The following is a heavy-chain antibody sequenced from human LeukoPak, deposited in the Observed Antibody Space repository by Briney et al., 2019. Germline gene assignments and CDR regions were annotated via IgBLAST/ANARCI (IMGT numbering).Heavy chain of an antibody. D-gene: IGHD6-13*01. J-gene: IGHJ5*02. V-gene: IGHV1-2*02. Sequence: ASVKVSCKASGYTFTGYYMHWVRQAPGQELEWMGWINPNSGGTNYAQKFQGRVTMTRDTSISTAYMELSRLRSDDTAVYYCARETTDSSSWYRGYNWFDPWGQGTLVTVSS. CDR3: ARETTDSSSWYRGYNWFDP. CDR1: GYTFTGYY. CDR2: INPNSGGT.